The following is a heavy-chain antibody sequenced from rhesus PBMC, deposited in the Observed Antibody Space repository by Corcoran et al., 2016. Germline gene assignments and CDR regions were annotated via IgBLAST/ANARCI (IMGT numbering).Heavy chain of an antibody. CDR1: GFTFSDYY. CDR3: ARDRPVGIAGPYFDY. Sequence: EVRLVESGGGLVQPGGSLRLPCAAAGFTFSDYYMSWVRPAPGKGPEGVGFSRNKGNGGKTEYAASVKGRFTISRDDSKSIASLQMNSLKTEDTAVYYCARDRPVGIAGPYFDYWGQGVLVTVSS. CDR2: SRNKGNGGKT. J-gene: IGHJ4*01. V-gene: IGHV3-116*02. D-gene: IGHD6-25*01.